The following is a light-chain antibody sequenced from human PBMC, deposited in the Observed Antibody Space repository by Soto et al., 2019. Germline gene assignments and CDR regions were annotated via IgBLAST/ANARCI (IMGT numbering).Light chain of an antibody. CDR1: QSVRSNF. Sequence: EIVLTQSPGTLSLSPGDRATLSCRASQSVRSNFLAWYQQKPGQAPKLLISGASSRATGIPDRFSGSGSGTDFTLTISRLEPEDFALYSCQQYGTSPGTFGQGTKLELK. CDR2: GAS. CDR3: QQYGTSPGT. J-gene: IGKJ2*02. V-gene: IGKV3-20*01.